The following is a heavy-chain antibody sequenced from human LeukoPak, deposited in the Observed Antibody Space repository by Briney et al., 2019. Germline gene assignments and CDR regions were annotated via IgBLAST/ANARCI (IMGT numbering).Heavy chain of an antibody. CDR2: ISRKGGST. D-gene: IGHD3-22*01. CDR3: ARDYYDSSGYVEPVNAFDI. V-gene: IGHV3-64*01. Sequence: GGSLRLSCAASGFTFSSYAMHWVRQAPGKGLEYVSGISRKGGSTYSANSVKGRFTISRDNSKNTLYLQMGSLRAEDMAVYYCARDYYDSSGYVEPVNAFDIWGQGTMVTVSS. J-gene: IGHJ3*02. CDR1: GFTFSSYA.